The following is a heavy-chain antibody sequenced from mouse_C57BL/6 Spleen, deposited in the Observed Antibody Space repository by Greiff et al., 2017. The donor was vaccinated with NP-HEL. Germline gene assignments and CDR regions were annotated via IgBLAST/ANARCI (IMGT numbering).Heavy chain of an antibody. CDR1: GFNIKDYY. CDR3: HDDGSSPAY. V-gene: IGHV14-2*01. D-gene: IGHD1-1*01. Sequence: EVKLEESGAELVKPGASVKLSCTASGFNIKDYYMHWVKQRTEQGLEWIGRIDPEDGETKYAPKFQGKATITADPSSNTSYLQLSRLTSEDTAVYYCHDDGSSPAYWGQGTLVTVSA. CDR2: IDPEDGET. J-gene: IGHJ3*01.